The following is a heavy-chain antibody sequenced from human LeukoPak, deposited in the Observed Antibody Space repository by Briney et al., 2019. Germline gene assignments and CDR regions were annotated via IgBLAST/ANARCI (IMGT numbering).Heavy chain of an antibody. CDR2: ISYDGSNK. CDR3: ARDTHSGYDYFDY. J-gene: IGHJ4*02. CDR1: GFTFSSYA. D-gene: IGHD5-12*01. V-gene: IGHV3-30-3*01. Sequence: GGSLRLSCAASGFTFSSYAMHWVRQAPGKGLEWVAVISYDGSNKYYADFVKGRFTISRDNSKNTLYLQMNSLRAEDTAVYYCARDTHSGYDYFDYWGQGTLVTVSS.